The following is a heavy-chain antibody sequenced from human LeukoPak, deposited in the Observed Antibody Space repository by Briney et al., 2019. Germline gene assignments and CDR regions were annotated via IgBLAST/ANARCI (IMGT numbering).Heavy chain of an antibody. V-gene: IGHV4-4*02. CDR1: GGSISSSNW. CDR2: IYHSGST. J-gene: IGHJ4*02. D-gene: IGHD1-7*01. CDR3: ASNWNYGQRYFDC. Sequence: SGTLSLTCAASGGSISSSNWWSWVRQPPGKGLEWIGEIYHSGSTNYNPSLKSRVTISVDKSKNQFSLKLSSVTAADTAVYYCASNWNYGQRYFDCWGQGTLVTVSS.